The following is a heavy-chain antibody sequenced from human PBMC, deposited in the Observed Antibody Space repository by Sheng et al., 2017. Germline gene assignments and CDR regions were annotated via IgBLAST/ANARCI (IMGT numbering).Heavy chain of an antibody. CDR2: IIPVFGSA. Sequence: QVQLVQSGAEVKKPGSSVKVSCKASGGTFSSSAVSWVRQAPGQGLEWMGGIIPVFGSANYAQRFQGRVTITTDESMSIVYMELSSLTSADTAVYYCGRGERDYGDQQYYYYYYYMDAWGKGTTVTVSS. CDR1: GGTFSSSA. D-gene: IGHD4-17*01. CDR3: GRGERDYGDQQYYYYYYYMDA. J-gene: IGHJ6*03. V-gene: IGHV1-69*05.